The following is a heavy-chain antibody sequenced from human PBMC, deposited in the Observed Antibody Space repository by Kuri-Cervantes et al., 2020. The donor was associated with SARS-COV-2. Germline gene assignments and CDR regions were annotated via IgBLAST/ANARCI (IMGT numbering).Heavy chain of an antibody. CDR3: ATWGWGGATRYFDY. CDR2: IYSGGST. CDR1: GFTVSSNY. D-gene: IGHD1-26*01. V-gene: IGHV3-53*01. Sequence: GGSLRLSCAASGFTVSSNYMSWVRQAPGKGLEWVSVIYSGGSTYYADSVKGRFTISRDNSKNTLYLQMNSLRAEDTAVYYCATWGWGGATRYFDYWGQGTLVTVSS. J-gene: IGHJ4*02.